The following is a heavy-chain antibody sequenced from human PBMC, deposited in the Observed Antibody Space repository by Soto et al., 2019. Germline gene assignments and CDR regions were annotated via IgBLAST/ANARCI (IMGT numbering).Heavy chain of an antibody. Sequence: EVQLLASGGGLVQPGGSLRLSCAASEFTCSSYAMNWVRQAPGKGLEWVSVISGSGDSTYYADSVQGRFTISRANSKNTLYLQMNSLRAEDTAVYYCAKRGWGTVFDYWGPGNRVTVSS. D-gene: IGHD3-16*01. CDR3: AKRGWGTVFDY. CDR1: EFTCSSYA. CDR2: ISGSGDST. J-gene: IGHJ4*02. V-gene: IGHV3-23*01.